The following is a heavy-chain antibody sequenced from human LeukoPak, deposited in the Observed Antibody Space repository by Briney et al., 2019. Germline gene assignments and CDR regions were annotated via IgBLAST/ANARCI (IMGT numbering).Heavy chain of an antibody. V-gene: IGHV1-18*01. CDR3: ARTRYSYGYIPFDY. J-gene: IGHJ4*02. D-gene: IGHD5-18*01. CDR1: GYTFTSYG. Sequence: ASVKVSCKASGYTFTSYGISWVRQAPGQGLEWMGWISAYNGNTNYAQKLQGRVTMTTDTSTSTAYMELRSLRSDDTAVYYCARTRYSYGYIPFDYWGQGTLVTVSS. CDR2: ISAYNGNT.